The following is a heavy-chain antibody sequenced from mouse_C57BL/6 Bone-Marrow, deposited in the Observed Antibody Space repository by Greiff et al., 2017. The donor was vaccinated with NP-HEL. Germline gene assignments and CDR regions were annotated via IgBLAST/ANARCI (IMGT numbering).Heavy chain of an antibody. D-gene: IGHD2-1*01. CDR2: INYDGSST. V-gene: IGHV5-16*01. J-gene: IGHJ4*01. CDR3: ARDAYYGNYDAMDY. CDR1: GFTFSDYY. Sequence: EVQLVESAGGLVQPGSSMKLSCTASGFTFSDYYMAWVRQVPEKGLEWVANINYDGSSTYYLDSLKSRFIISRDNAKNILYLQMSSLKSEDTATYYCARDAYYGNYDAMDYWGQGTSVTVSS.